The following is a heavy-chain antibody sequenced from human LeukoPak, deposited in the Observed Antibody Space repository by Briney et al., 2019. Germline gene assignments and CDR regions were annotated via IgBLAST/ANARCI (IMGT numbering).Heavy chain of an antibody. V-gene: IGHV4-34*01. CDR3: ARGAAVAPYDY. D-gene: IGHD6-19*01. J-gene: IGHJ4*02. CDR2: INHSGST. CDR1: GGSLSGYY. Sequence: PSETLSLTCAVYGGSLSGYYWSWIRQPPGKGLEWIGEINHSGSTNYNPSLKSRVTISVDTSKNQFSLKLSSVTAADTAVYYCARGAAVAPYDYWGQGTLVTVSS.